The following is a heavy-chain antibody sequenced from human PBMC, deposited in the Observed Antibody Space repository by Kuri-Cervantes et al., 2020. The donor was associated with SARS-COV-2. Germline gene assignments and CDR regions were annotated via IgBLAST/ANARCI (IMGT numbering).Heavy chain of an antibody. J-gene: IGHJ6*02. CDR1: GYTFSDYY. CDR2: INPNSGGT. V-gene: IGHV1-2*04. CDR3: ARGMVRGLIQSYYYGMDV. Sequence: ASVKVSCKASGYTFSDYYMYWVRQAPGQGLEWMGWINPNSGGTNYAQKFQGWVTMTRDTSSTGYMELSRLRSDDTAVYYCARGMVRGLIQSYYYGMDVWSQGTTVTVSS. D-gene: IGHD3-10*01.